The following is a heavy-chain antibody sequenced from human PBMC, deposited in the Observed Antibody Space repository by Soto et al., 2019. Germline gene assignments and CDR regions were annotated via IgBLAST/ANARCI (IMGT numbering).Heavy chain of an antibody. Sequence: QVQLQESGPGLVKPSQTLSLACTVSGGSISSGGYYWSWIRQHPGKGLEWIGYIYYSGSTYYNPSLKSRVTISVDTSKNQFSLKLSSVTAADTAVYYCARDQGGSSSGSNKSHYYYYYGMDVWGQGTTVTVSS. D-gene: IGHD6-6*01. CDR2: IYYSGST. CDR1: GGSISSGGYY. CDR3: ARDQGGSSSGSNKSHYYYYYGMDV. V-gene: IGHV4-31*03. J-gene: IGHJ6*02.